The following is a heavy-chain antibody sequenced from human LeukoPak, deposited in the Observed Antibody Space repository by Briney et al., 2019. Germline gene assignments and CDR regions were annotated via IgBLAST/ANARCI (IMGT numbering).Heavy chain of an antibody. Sequence: SVKVSCKASGGTFSSYAISWVRQAPGQGLEWMGGIIPIFGTANYAQKFQGRVTITTDESTSTAYMELSSLRSEDTAVYYCARERGTYCGGDCYSWYFQHWGQGTLVTVSS. J-gene: IGHJ1*01. V-gene: IGHV1-69*05. CDR3: ARERGTYCGGDCYSWYFQH. CDR2: IIPIFGTA. D-gene: IGHD2-21*02. CDR1: GGTFSSYA.